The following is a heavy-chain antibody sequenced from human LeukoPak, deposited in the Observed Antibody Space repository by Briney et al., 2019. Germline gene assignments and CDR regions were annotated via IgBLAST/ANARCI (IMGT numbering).Heavy chain of an antibody. J-gene: IGHJ4*02. D-gene: IGHD2-2*01. CDR3: ARVSTLGYCSSTSCYAIDY. Sequence: SQTLSLTCTVSRGSISSGDYYWSWIRQPPGKGLEWIGYIYYSGSTYYNPSLKSRVTISVDTSKNQFSQKLSSVTAADTAVYYCARVSTLGYCSSTSCYAIDYWGQGTLVTVSS. V-gene: IGHV4-30-4*01. CDR1: RGSISSGDYY. CDR2: IYYSGST.